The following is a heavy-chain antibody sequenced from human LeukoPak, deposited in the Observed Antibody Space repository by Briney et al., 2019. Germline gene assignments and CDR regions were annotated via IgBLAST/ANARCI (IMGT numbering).Heavy chain of an antibody. J-gene: IGHJ3*02. CDR2: ISYDGSNK. V-gene: IGHV3-30*07. Sequence: PGRSLRLSCAASGFTFSSYAMHWVRQAPGKGLEWVAVISYDGSNKYYADSVKGRFTISRDNSKNTLYLQMNSLRAEDTAVYHCARGGWDHAFDIWGRGTMVTVSS. CDR1: GFTFSSYA. D-gene: IGHD1-26*01. CDR3: ARGGWDHAFDI.